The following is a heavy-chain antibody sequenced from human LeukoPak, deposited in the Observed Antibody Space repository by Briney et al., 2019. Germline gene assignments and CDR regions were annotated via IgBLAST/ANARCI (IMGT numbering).Heavy chain of an antibody. J-gene: IGHJ5*02. V-gene: IGHV3-30*02. CDR2: IEHDGSIK. CDR3: ARVQKGIAAAGTGGGWFEP. CDR1: GFIFSKYG. D-gene: IGHD6-13*01. Sequence: PGGSLRLSCATSGFIFSKYGMHWVRQAPGKGLEWVAFIEHDGSIKYVDSVKGRFTISRDNAKKSLYLQMNSLRAEDTAVYYCARVQKGIAAAGTGGGWFEPWGQGTLVTVS.